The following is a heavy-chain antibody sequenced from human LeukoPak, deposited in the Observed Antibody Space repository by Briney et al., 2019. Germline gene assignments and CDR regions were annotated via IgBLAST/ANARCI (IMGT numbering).Heavy chain of an antibody. CDR1: GFTFSSYA. J-gene: IGHJ4*02. Sequence: GGSLRLSCAASGFTFSSYAMTWVRQTPGKGLEWVSAISGTGSGTDYADSVKGRFTVSRDNSKNTLYLQMNSLRADGTAVYYCAIGYSGYDYFDYWGQGTLATVSS. V-gene: IGHV3-23*01. CDR3: AIGYSGYDYFDY. D-gene: IGHD5-12*01. CDR2: ISGTGSGT.